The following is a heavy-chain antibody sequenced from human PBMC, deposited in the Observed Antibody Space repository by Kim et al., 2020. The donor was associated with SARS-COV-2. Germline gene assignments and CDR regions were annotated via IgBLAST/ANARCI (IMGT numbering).Heavy chain of an antibody. V-gene: IGHV3-11*06. D-gene: IGHD3-3*01. Sequence: GRFTISRDNAKNSLYLQMNSLRAEDTAVYYCARDVRVLRFLEWLLPHFDYWGQGTLVTVSS. CDR3: ARDVRVLRFLEWLLPHFDY. J-gene: IGHJ4*02.